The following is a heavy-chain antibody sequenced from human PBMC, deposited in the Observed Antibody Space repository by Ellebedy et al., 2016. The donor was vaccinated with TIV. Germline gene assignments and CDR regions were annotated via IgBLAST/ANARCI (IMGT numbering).Heavy chain of an antibody. D-gene: IGHD3-10*01. V-gene: IGHV4-39*01. J-gene: IGHJ6*02. Sequence: SETLSLTXNVSGGSISGSSTSYYWGWIRQPPGKGLEWIGSIYDSGRTHYNPSLKSRVTISVDTSKNQFSLKLSSVTAADTALYYCARLWFGDLFSPEGDVWGQGTTVTVSS. CDR1: GGSISGSSTSYY. CDR3: ARLWFGDLFSPEGDV. CDR2: IYDSGRT.